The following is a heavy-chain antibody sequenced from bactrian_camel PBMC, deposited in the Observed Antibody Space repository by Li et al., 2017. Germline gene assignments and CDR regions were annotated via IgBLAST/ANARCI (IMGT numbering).Heavy chain of an antibody. D-gene: IGHD2*01. J-gene: IGHJ6*01. V-gene: IGHV3S53*01. CDR3: APAIPGSYLRPRGC. CDR1: ENIGNNYC. CDR2: LDASGTT. Sequence: HVQLVESGGDSVQSGGALRLSCTGSENIGNNYCMGWFRRAAGKQREGVAQLDASGTTTYADSVKGRFTISRDNGKNTLYLQMIDLKPEDTAVYYCAPAIPGSYLRPRGCRGQGTQVTVS.